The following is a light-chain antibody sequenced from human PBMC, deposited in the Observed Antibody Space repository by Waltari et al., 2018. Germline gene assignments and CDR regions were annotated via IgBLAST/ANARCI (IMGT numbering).Light chain of an antibody. CDR1: QRVSRSY. CDR3: QQYGSSPQT. Sequence: EIVLTQSPGTLSLSHGDRATFSCRASQRVSRSYVAWYQQKPGQAPRLLIYGASSRATGISDRFSGSGSGTDFTLTISRLEPEDFAVYYCQQYGSSPQTFGQGTKVEIK. CDR2: GAS. V-gene: IGKV3-20*01. J-gene: IGKJ1*01.